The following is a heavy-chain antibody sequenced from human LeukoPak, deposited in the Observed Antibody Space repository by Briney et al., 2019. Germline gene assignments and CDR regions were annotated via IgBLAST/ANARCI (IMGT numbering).Heavy chain of an antibody. D-gene: IGHD3-10*01. CDR2: ISSSSSYI. CDR1: GFTFSSYS. J-gene: IGHJ4*02. V-gene: IGHV3-21*01. Sequence: GGSLRLSCAASGFTFSSYSMNWVRQAPGKGLEWVSSISSSSSYIYYADSVKGRFTISRDNAKNSLYLQMNSLRAEDTAVYYCARAVRGVIRGKGPLDYWGQGTLVTVSS. CDR3: ARAVRGVIRGKGPLDY.